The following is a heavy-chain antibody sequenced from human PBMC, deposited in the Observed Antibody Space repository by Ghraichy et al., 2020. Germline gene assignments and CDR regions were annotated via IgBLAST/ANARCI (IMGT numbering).Heavy chain of an antibody. Sequence: GSLNISCAASGFTFSTYSMHWVRQAPGKGLEWVALTSYNGRNKYYADSVKGRFTISRDNSKNTLFLQMNSLRPEDSALYYCAKDFGVRDYYDISGYFRGACYYYNVMEVWGHGPPVIVSS. CDR3: AKDFGVRDYYDISGYFRGACYYYNVMEV. V-gene: IGHV3-30*18. CDR1: GFTFSTYS. D-gene: IGHD3-22*01. J-gene: IGHJ6*02. CDR2: TSYNGRNK.